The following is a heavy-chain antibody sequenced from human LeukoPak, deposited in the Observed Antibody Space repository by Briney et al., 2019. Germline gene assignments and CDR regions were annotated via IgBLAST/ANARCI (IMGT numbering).Heavy chain of an antibody. CDR3: ARTPRYYFGSGSYLDY. Sequence: GASVKVSCKASGYTFTGYYMHWVRQAPGQGLEWMGWMNPNSGGTNYAQNFQGRVTMTRDTSISTAYMELSRLRSDDTAVYYCARTPRYYFGSGSYLDYWGQGSLVTVSS. D-gene: IGHD3-10*01. CDR2: MNPNSGGT. V-gene: IGHV1-2*02. J-gene: IGHJ4*02. CDR1: GYTFTGYY.